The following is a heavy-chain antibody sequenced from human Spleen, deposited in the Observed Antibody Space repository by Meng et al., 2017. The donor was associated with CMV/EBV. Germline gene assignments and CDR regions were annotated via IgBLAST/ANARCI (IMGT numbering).Heavy chain of an antibody. J-gene: IGHJ4*02. D-gene: IGHD3-22*01. CDR1: IGRGDYY. CDR2: IYYSGNT. V-gene: IGHV4-30-4*08. CDR3: ARSIVDTVEGPALSGFDY. Sequence: IGRGDYYWSWLRQPPGKGLEWIGSIYYSGNTYDNPSLKSRLTISVDTSKNQFSLKLTSVTAADTAVYYCARSIVDTVEGPALSGFDYWGQGTLVTVSS.